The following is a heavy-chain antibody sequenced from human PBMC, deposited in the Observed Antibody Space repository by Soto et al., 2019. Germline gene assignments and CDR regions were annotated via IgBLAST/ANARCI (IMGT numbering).Heavy chain of an antibody. V-gene: IGHV1-69*01. CDR1: GGVFRNYA. Sequence: QVQLVQSGAEVKKPGSSVKVSCKASGGVFRNYAINWVRQAPGQGLEWMGGIIPDFGTADYPQKLQGRVTITADESTTTAYMELTSLKTEDTAVYFCARGLWGSCSVDSWGQGTLVTVAS. CDR2: IIPDFGTA. CDR3: ARGLWGSCSVDS. J-gene: IGHJ5*01. D-gene: IGHD3-16*01.